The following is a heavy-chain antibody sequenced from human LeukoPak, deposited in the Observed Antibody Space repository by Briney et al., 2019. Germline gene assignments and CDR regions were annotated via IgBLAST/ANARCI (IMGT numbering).Heavy chain of an antibody. CDR3: ARKYSGTNPFDY. V-gene: IGHV3-23*01. D-gene: IGHD1-26*01. J-gene: IGHJ4*02. CDR2: INNSGGST. Sequence: PGGSLRLSCAASGFTLNNYAMSWVRQAPGKGLEWVSIINNSGGSTYYADSVKGRFTISRDLSKNTLYLQMNSLRVEDTALYYCARKYSGTNPFDYWGQGTLVTVSP. CDR1: GFTLNNYA.